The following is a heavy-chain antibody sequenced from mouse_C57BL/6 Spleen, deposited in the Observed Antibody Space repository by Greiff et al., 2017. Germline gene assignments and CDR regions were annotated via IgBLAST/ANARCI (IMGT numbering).Heavy chain of an antibody. CDR3: ARGGFDYDGYYLDY. V-gene: IGHV1-22*01. CDR2: INPNNGGT. D-gene: IGHD2-4*01. Sequence: VHVKQSGPELVKPGASVRMSCKASGYTFTDYNMHWVKQSHGKSLEWIGYINPNNGGTSYNQKFKGKATLTVNKSSSPAYMELRSLTSKDSAVYYGARGGFDYDGYYLDYWGQGTTLTVSS. J-gene: IGHJ2*01. CDR1: GYTFTDYN.